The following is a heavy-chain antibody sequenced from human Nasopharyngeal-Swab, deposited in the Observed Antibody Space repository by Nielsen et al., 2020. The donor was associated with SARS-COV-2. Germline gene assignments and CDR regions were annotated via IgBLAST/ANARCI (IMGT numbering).Heavy chain of an antibody. J-gene: IGHJ3*02. V-gene: IGHV4-59*01. CDR3: ARNPFEFDAFDI. D-gene: IGHD3-16*01. Sequence: SETLSLTCTVSGGSISSYYWSWIRQPPGKGLEWIGHIYYSGSTNYNPSLKSRVTISVDTSKNQFSLKLSSVTAADTAVYYCARNPFEFDAFDIWGQGTMVTVSS. CDR1: GGSISSYY. CDR2: IYYSGST.